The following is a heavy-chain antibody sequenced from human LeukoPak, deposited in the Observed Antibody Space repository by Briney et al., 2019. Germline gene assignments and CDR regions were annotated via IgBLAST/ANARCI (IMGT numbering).Heavy chain of an antibody. V-gene: IGHV3-23*01. J-gene: IGHJ2*01. CDR3: AKTSGYSSGWFYWYFDL. CDR2: ISGSGCST. Sequence: PGGSLTLSCAASGFTFSNYTMMWLRQAPGMGREGVIHISGSGCSTDYAGSVKDRLTISRDNTKNALYLQKNRLRAEDTALYYCAKTSGYSSGWFYWYFDLWGRGTLVTVSA. CDR1: GFTFSNYT. D-gene: IGHD6-19*01.